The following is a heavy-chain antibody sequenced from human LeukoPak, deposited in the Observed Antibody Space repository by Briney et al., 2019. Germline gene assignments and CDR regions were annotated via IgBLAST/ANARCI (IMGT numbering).Heavy chain of an antibody. D-gene: IGHD3-10*01. CDR1: GFTFDDYA. Sequence: GGSLRLSCTASGFTFDDYAMHWVRQAPGKGLEWVSGISWNSGSIGYADSVKGRFTISRDNAKNSLYLQMNSLRAEDTALYYCAKDFAVRGYYYYYMDVWGKGTTVTVSS. V-gene: IGHV3-9*01. CDR2: ISWNSGSI. CDR3: AKDFAVRGYYYYYMDV. J-gene: IGHJ6*03.